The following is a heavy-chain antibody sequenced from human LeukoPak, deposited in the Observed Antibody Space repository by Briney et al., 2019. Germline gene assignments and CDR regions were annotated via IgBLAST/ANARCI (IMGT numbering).Heavy chain of an antibody. CDR3: ARELRFLEWLSYFDY. D-gene: IGHD3-3*01. Sequence: GGSLRLSCAAPGFTFSDYYMSWIRQAPGEGLEWVSYISSSGSTIYYADSVKGRFTISRDNAKNSLYLQMNSLRAEDTAVYYCARELRFLEWLSYFDYWGQGTLVAVSS. V-gene: IGHV3-11*01. CDR2: ISSSGSTI. CDR1: GFTFSDYY. J-gene: IGHJ4*02.